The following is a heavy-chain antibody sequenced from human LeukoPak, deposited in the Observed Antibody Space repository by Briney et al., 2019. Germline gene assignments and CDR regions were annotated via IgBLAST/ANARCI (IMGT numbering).Heavy chain of an antibody. D-gene: IGHD3-16*01. CDR1: GFTFSSYT. V-gene: IGHV3-21*01. Sequence: GGSLRLSCAASGFTFSSYTVNWIRQAPGKGLEWVSSISGSSYYIYYADPVRGRFTISRDNAKNTLYLQMNSLRAEDTAVYYCARVVITFGAFMDVWGQGTTVTVSS. CDR2: ISGSSYYI. J-gene: IGHJ6*02. CDR3: ARVVITFGAFMDV.